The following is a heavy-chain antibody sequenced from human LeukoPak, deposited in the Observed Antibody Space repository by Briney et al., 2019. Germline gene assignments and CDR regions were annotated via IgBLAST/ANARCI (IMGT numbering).Heavy chain of an antibody. CDR2: INSDGSST. CDR1: GFTFSSYW. CDR3: ARDVLWGSTGRGFDP. V-gene: IGHV3-74*01. J-gene: IGHJ5*02. Sequence: PGGSLRLSCAASGFTFSSYWMHWVRQAPGKGLVWVSRINSDGSSTSYADSVKGRFTISRDNAKNTLYLQMNSLRAEDTAVYYCARDVLWGSTGRGFDPWGQGTLVTVSS. D-gene: IGHD3-16*01.